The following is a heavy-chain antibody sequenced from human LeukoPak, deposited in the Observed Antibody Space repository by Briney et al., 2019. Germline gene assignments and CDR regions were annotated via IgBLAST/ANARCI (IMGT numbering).Heavy chain of an antibody. V-gene: IGHV4-59*01. J-gene: IGHJ4*02. CDR1: GGSISSYY. Sequence: SETLSLTCTVSGGSISSYYWSWIRQPPGKGLEWIAYIYYSGSTNYNPSLKSRVTISVDTSKNQFSLKLSSVTAADTAVYYCARAVEMATIIDYWGQGTLVTVSS. CDR2: IYYSGST. CDR3: ARAVEMATIIDY. D-gene: IGHD5-24*01.